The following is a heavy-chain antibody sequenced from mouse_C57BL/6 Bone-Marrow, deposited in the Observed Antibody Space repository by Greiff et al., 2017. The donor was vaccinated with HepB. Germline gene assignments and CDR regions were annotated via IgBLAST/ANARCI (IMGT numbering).Heavy chain of an antibody. V-gene: IGHV5-12*01. CDR1: GFTFSDYY. CDR3: AGQGGVPFAY. Sequence: EVQGVESGGGLVQPGGSLKLSCAASGFTFSDYYMYWVRQTPEKRLEWVAYISNGGGSTYYPDTVKGRFTISRDNAKNTLYLQMSRLKSEDTAMYCCAGQGGVPFAYWGQGTLVTVSA. J-gene: IGHJ3*01. D-gene: IGHD2-14*01. CDR2: ISNGGGST.